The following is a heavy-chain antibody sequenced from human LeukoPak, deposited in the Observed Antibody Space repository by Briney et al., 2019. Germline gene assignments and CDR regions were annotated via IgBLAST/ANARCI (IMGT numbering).Heavy chain of an antibody. CDR2: IYYSGST. Sequence: SQTLSLTCTVSGGSISRGGYYWSWIRQHPGKGLEWIGYIYYSGSTYHNPSLKSRVTISVDTSKNQFYLKLSSVTAADTAVYYCARGGDGYNYGYYYYMDVWGKGTTVTVSS. CDR1: GGSISRGGYY. D-gene: IGHD5-24*01. CDR3: ARGGDGYNYGYYYYMDV. J-gene: IGHJ6*03. V-gene: IGHV4-31*03.